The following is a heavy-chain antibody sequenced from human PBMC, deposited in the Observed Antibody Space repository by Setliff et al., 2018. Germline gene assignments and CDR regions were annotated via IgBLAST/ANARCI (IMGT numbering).Heavy chain of an antibody. CDR3: ARDPLTTNRRRAFDI. D-gene: IGHD4-17*01. V-gene: IGHV4-31*03. CDR2: IYYSGST. Sequence: LSLPCTVSGGSISSGGYYWSWIRQHPGKGLEWIGYIYYSGSTYYNPSLKSRVTISVDTSKNQFSLKLSSVTAADTAVYYCARDPLTTNRRRAFDIWGQGTMVTVSS. CDR1: GGSISSGGYY. J-gene: IGHJ3*02.